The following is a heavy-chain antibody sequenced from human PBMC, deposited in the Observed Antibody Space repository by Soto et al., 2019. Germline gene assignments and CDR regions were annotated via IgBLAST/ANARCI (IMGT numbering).Heavy chain of an antibody. CDR3: ARGPSSLTRFDY. D-gene: IGHD2-2*01. J-gene: IGHJ4*02. V-gene: IGHV3-23*01. CDR2: ISGSGSRT. Sequence: LRLSCAASGFAFSTSAMSWVRQAPGKGLEWVSGISGSGSRTYYRDSMKGRFTISRDNSKITLYLQMHSLRAEDTAVYYCARGPSSLTRFDYWGQGTLVTVSS. CDR1: GFAFSTSA.